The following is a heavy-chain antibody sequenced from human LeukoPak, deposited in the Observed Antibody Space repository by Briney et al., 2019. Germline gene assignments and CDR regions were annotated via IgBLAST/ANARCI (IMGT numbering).Heavy chain of an antibody. V-gene: IGHV3-7*01. CDR3: AKGTDIVVVTAGGY. Sequence: GGSLRLSCAASGFTFSNYWMSWVRQAPGKGLEWVADIKQDGSEKYYVDSVKGRFTISRDNAKNSLYLQMSSLRAEDTAVYYCAKGTDIVVVTAGGYWGQGTLVTVSS. D-gene: IGHD2-21*02. CDR2: IKQDGSEK. J-gene: IGHJ4*02. CDR1: GFTFSNYW.